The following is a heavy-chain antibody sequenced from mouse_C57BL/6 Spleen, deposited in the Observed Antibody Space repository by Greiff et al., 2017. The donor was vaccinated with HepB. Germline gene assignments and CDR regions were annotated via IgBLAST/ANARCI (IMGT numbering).Heavy chain of an antibody. D-gene: IGHD2-5*01. J-gene: IGHJ4*01. CDR3: ARDHYYSNPHYYAMDY. Sequence: EVQLQQSGPELVKPGASVKISCKASGYSFTGYYMNWVKQSPEKSLEWIGEINPSTGGTTYNQKFKAKATLTVDKSSSKAYMQLKILTTEDSAVYYGARDHYYSNPHYYAMDYWGQGTSVTVSS. V-gene: IGHV1-42*01. CDR2: INPSTGGT. CDR1: GYSFTGYY.